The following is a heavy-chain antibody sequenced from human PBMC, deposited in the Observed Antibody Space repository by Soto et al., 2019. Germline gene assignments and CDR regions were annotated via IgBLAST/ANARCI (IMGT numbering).Heavy chain of an antibody. Sequence: SETLSLTCTVSGASVSSGGYYWSWIRQHPGKSLEWIGYIYYSGSTYYNPSLKSRVTISVDTSKNQFSLKLSSVTAADTAVYYCASATSEGHCSSTSCYVAFDYWGQGTLVTVSS. CDR2: IYYSGST. J-gene: IGHJ4*02. CDR1: GASVSSGGYY. V-gene: IGHV4-31*03. D-gene: IGHD2-2*01. CDR3: ASATSEGHCSSTSCYVAFDY.